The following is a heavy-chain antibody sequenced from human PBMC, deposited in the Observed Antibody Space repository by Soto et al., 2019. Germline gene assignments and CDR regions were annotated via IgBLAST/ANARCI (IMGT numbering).Heavy chain of an antibody. D-gene: IGHD2-2*01. V-gene: IGHV1-18*01. CDR2: ISAYNGNT. CDR1: GYTFTSYG. CDR3: ARASIVVVPAAPRSYYYMDV. J-gene: IGHJ6*03. Sequence: QVQLVQSGAEVTKPGASVKVSCKASGYTFTSYGISWVRQAPGQGLEWMGWISAYNGNTNYAQKLQGRVTMTTDTSTSTAYMELRSLRSDDTAVYYCARASIVVVPAAPRSYYYMDVWGKGTTVTVSS.